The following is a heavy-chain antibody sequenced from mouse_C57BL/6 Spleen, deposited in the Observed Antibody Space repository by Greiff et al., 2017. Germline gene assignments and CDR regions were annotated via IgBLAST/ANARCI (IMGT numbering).Heavy chain of an antibody. CDR1: GFTFSSYA. D-gene: IGHD2-5*01. Sequence: EVQLVESGGGLVKPGGSLKLSCAASGFTFSSYAMSWVRQTPEKRLAWVATISDGGSYTYYPDNVKGRFTISRDNAKNNLYLQMSHLKSEDTAMYYCARGGGVTNYYAMDYWGQGTSVTASS. CDR3: ARGGGVTNYYAMDY. CDR2: ISDGGSYT. J-gene: IGHJ4*01. V-gene: IGHV5-4*01.